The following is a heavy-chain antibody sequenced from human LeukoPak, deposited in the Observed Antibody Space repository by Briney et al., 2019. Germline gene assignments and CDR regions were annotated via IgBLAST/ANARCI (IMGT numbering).Heavy chain of an antibody. J-gene: IGHJ5*02. V-gene: IGHV1-3*01. CDR3: ESENWFDP. CDR2: INAGNDNK. CDR1: GYTFTSYY. Sequence: ASVKVSCKASGYTFTSYYMHWVRQAPGQGLEWMGWINAGNDNKIYSEKFQGRVTITWDTSASTVYMELSTLRSEDTGVYYCESENWFDPWGQGTLVTVSS.